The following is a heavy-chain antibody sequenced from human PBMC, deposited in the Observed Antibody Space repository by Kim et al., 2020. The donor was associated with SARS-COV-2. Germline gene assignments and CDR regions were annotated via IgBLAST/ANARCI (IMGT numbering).Heavy chain of an antibody. CDR1: GFTFSDYA. J-gene: IGHJ1*01. CDR2: ITRSGDGS. Sequence: GGSLRLSCAASGFTFSDYAIHWVRQAPGKGLECVSAITRSGDGSFYADSVKGRFTISRDNSKNTLYLQMNSLRVEDTSVYYCVRDGRNCGAVVWGQGTLVIVSS. V-gene: IGHV3-64D*06. CDR3: VRDGRNCGAVV. D-gene: IGHD2-21*01.